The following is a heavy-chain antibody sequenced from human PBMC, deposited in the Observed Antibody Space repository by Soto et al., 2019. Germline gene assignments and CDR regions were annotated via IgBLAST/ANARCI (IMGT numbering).Heavy chain of an antibody. CDR3: ARRRAWNDAFDF. D-gene: IGHD1-1*01. J-gene: IGHJ4*02. Sequence: PGESLKISCKGSGYTFNSYWIGWVRQMPGKGLEWMGIIYPGDSDARYSPSFQGQVTISVDKSISTAYLQWSSLKASDTARYYCARRRAWNDAFDFWGQGTLVTVSS. V-gene: IGHV5-51*01. CDR1: GYTFNSYW. CDR2: IYPGDSDA.